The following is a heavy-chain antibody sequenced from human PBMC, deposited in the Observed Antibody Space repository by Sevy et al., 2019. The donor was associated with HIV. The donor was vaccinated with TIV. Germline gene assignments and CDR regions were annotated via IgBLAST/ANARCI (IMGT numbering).Heavy chain of an antibody. CDR3: AKDRVTVVGVVVTFDS. J-gene: IGHJ4*02. Sequence: GGSLRLSCAASGFTFDSYAMHWVRQVAGKGLEWVSTISGSGYATYYADSGKGRFIISRDTSRNTLYLQMNSLRVGDSAVYFCAKDRVTVVGVVVTFDSWGQGTLVTVSS. V-gene: IGHV3-23*01. CDR2: ISGSGYAT. CDR1: GFTFDSYA. D-gene: IGHD3-3*01.